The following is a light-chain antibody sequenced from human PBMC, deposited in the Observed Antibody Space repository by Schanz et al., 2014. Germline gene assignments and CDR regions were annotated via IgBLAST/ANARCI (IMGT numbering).Light chain of an antibody. CDR3: QQRSNWPPVLT. CDR1: QSVSSY. J-gene: IGKJ4*01. CDR2: GAS. V-gene: IGKV3-11*01. Sequence: EIVLTQSPGTLSLSPGERATLSCRASQSVSSYLAWYQQKPGQAPRVLIYGASIRATGIPARFSGSGSGTEFTLTISSLEPEDFAVYYCQQRSNWPPVLTFGGGTKVEIK.